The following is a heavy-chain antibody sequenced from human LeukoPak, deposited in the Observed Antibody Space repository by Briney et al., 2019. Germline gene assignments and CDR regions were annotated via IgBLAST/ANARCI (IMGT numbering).Heavy chain of an antibody. CDR1: GGSISSSSYY. V-gene: IGHV4-39*01. Sequence: ASETLSLTCTVSGGSISSSSYYWGWIRQPPGKGLEWIGSIYYSGSTYYSPSLKSRVTISVDTSKNQFSLKLSSVTAADTAVYYCARYRGAIFGVVTYWGQGTLVTVSS. J-gene: IGHJ4*02. CDR2: IYYSGST. D-gene: IGHD3-3*01. CDR3: ARYRGAIFGVVTY.